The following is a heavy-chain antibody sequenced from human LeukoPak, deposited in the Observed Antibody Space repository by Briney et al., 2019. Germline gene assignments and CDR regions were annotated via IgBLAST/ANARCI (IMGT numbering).Heavy chain of an antibody. CDR3: ARVSFPDYWGYFDF. J-gene: IGHJ4*02. CDR2: IYYSGNT. CDR1: GVSISSSNSY. D-gene: IGHD3-16*02. V-gene: IGHV4-39*07. Sequence: PSETLSLTCTVSGVSISSSNSYWGWIRQPPGKGLEWIGSIYYSGNTYYNASLKSQVSISIDTSKNQFSLKLTSVTAADTAVYYCARVSFPDYWGYFDFWGQATLVTVSS.